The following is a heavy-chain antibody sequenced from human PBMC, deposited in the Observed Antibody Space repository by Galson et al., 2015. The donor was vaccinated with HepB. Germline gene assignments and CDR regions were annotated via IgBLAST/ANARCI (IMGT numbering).Heavy chain of an antibody. D-gene: IGHD6-19*01. J-gene: IGHJ4*02. CDR3: GGVPPSSGWYIDY. Sequence: SLRLSCAASGVTFSRCAMHRVRQAPGKGLEWVAVIGSDGSDKYYADSVKGRFTISRDNSKNTLYLLMSGLQIEDTAVYYCGGVPPSSGWYIDYWGQGTLVTVSS. CDR2: IGSDGSDK. V-gene: IGHV3-30*04. CDR1: GVTFSRCA.